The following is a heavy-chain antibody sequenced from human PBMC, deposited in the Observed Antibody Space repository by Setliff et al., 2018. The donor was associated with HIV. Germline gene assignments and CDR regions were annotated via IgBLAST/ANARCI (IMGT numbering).Heavy chain of an antibody. CDR2: IYASGSI. J-gene: IGHJ4*02. V-gene: IGHV4-59*11. CDR3: AAASSWDPLLDY. Sequence: SETLSLTCTVSGGSISSHCWSWIRQSPGKALEWIGYIYASGSIIYNPSLKSRVTISVDTSMDQFSLKLNSVTAADTAVYYCAAASSWDPLLDYWGQGTLVTVSS. D-gene: IGHD6-13*01. CDR1: GGSISSHC.